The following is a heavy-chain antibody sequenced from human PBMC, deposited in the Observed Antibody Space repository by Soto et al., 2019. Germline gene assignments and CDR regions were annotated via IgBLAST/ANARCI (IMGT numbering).Heavy chain of an antibody. CDR2: ISGSGGST. D-gene: IGHD6-13*01. Sequence: EVQLLESGGALVQPGGSLRLSCAASGFTFSNYAVTWVRQAPGKGLEWVSTISGSGGSTYYADSVKGRFTISRDNSKNTLYLQKNSLRAEDTAVYFCAKDQGSSWYEIDYWGQGTLVTVSS. V-gene: IGHV3-23*01. CDR1: GFTFSNYA. J-gene: IGHJ4*02. CDR3: AKDQGSSWYEIDY.